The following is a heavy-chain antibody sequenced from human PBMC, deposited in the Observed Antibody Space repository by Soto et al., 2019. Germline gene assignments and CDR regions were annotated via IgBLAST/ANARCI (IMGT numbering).Heavy chain of an antibody. CDR2: ISGSDGKT. Sequence: PGWSLRLSCASSVFSFGSYALRWVRQAPGKGLEWVSTISGSDGKTFYADSVKGRFSISRDTSQSTLYLQMNSLGADDTAMYYCARWSYLDYWGQGTRVTVSS. D-gene: IGHD3-3*01. V-gene: IGHV3-23*01. CDR1: VFSFGSYA. CDR3: ARWSYLDY. J-gene: IGHJ4*02.